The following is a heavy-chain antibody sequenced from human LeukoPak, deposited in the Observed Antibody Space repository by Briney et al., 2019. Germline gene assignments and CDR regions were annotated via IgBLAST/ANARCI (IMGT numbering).Heavy chain of an antibody. J-gene: IGHJ4*02. D-gene: IGHD1-26*01. V-gene: IGHV3-64D*09. CDR1: GFTFSTYA. Sequence: GGSLRLSCVASGFTFSTYAIHWVRQAPGKGLEYVSGISSNGGNTYNADSVKGRFTISRDNSKNTVNLQMSSLRAEDTAVYYCVKRSGLYFDYWGQGILVTVSS. CDR3: VKRSGLYFDY. CDR2: ISSNGGNT.